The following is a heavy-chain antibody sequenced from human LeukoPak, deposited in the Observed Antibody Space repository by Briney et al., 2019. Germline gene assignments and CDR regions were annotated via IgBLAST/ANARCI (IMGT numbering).Heavy chain of an antibody. CDR1: GVSFSSSDW. J-gene: IGHJ6*04. Sequence: PSETLSLTCTVSGVSFSSSDWWTWVRQPPGKGLEWIGEIFYSGSTNYNPSLKSRVTISIDRSKNHFSLKPSSVTAADTAVYYCARDLYPYGLDVWGKGTTVTVSS. CDR2: IFYSGST. CDR3: ARDLYPYGLDV. V-gene: IGHV4-4*02.